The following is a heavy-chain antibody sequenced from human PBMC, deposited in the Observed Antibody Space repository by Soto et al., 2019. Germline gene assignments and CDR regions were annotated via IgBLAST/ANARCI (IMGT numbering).Heavy chain of an antibody. D-gene: IGHD2-21*02. Sequence: SLTCAVSGGSISSGGYSWSWIRQPPGKGLEWIGYIYHSGSTYYNPSLKSRVTISVDTSKNQFSLQLSSVTAADTAVYFCAREDDGGDRDYYGLDVWGQGTTVTVSS. CDR2: IYHSGST. CDR3: AREDDGGDRDYYGLDV. CDR1: GGSISSGGYS. V-gene: IGHV4-30-2*05. J-gene: IGHJ6*02.